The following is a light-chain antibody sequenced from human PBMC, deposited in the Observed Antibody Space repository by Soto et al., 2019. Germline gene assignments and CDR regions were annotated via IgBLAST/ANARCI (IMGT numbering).Light chain of an antibody. CDR1: QSISSW. CDR3: QQYNSYPCT. V-gene: IGKV1-5*01. Sequence: DIQMTQSPSTLSASVGDRVTITCRASQSISSWLAWYQQKPGKAPKLMIYDASSLQSGVPATFSGSRSGTEFTLTISSLQPDDFATYYCQQYNSYPCTFGQGTKVEIK. CDR2: DAS. J-gene: IGKJ1*01.